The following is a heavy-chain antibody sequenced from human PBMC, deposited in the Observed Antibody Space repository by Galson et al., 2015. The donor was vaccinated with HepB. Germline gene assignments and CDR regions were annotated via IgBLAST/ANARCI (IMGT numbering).Heavy chain of an antibody. J-gene: IGHJ4*02. Sequence: SVKVSCKASGYTFTSYYMHWVRQAPGQGLEWMGIINPSGGSTSYAQKFQGRVTMTRDTSTSAVYMELSSLRSEDTAVYYCARESRATVTGDYWGQGTLVTVSS. V-gene: IGHV1-46*01. CDR1: GYTFTSYY. D-gene: IGHD4-17*01. CDR2: INPSGGST. CDR3: ARESRATVTGDY.